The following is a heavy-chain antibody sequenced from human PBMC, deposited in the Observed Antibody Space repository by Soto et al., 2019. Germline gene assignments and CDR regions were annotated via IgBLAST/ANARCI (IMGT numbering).Heavy chain of an antibody. Sequence: GGSLRLSCAASGFTFSSYGMHWVRQAPGKGLEWVAVISYDGSNKYYADSVKGRFTISRDNSKNTLYLQMNSLRAEDTAVYYCAKVEQVRGSREYSSSSGLASDYWGQGTLVTVSS. J-gene: IGHJ4*02. CDR2: ISYDGSNK. D-gene: IGHD6-6*01. V-gene: IGHV3-30*18. CDR1: GFTFSSYG. CDR3: AKVEQVRGSREYSSSSGLASDY.